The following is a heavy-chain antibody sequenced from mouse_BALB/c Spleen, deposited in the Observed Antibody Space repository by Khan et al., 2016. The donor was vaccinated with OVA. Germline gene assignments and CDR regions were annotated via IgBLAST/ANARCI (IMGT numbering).Heavy chain of an antibody. CDR2: IWSDGST. CDR3: ARQPCYHYNIMDY. CDR1: GFSLTNYG. J-gene: IGHJ4*01. V-gene: IGHV2-6-1*01. Sequence: QVILKESGPGLVAPSQSLSITCTISGFSLTNYGIHWVRQPPGKGLEWLVVIWSDGSTTYNSALKSRLTISKDNSKSQVFLKMNSLQTDDTAVYFCARQPCYHYNIMDYWGQGTSVTVSS.